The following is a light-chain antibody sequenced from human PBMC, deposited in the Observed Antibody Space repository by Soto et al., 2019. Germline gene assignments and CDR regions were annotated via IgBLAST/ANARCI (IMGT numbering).Light chain of an antibody. V-gene: IGKV1-39*01. CDR3: QQSYGTPWT. CDR1: QSISNH. CDR2: AAA. Sequence: DIQMTQSPSSLSASVGDGVTITCRASQSISNHLKWYQQKAGKAPKVLIYAAASLQSGVPSRFSGSGSGTEFTLTINSLQPEDVATYFCQQSYGTPWTFGQGTKVDIK. J-gene: IGKJ1*01.